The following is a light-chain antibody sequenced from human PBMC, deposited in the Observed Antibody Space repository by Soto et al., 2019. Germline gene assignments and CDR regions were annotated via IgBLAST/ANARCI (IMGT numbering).Light chain of an antibody. V-gene: IGLV2-11*01. CDR1: SSDVGNYNY. J-gene: IGLJ3*02. CDR3: CSYPGSHTWV. Sequence: QSALTQPASVSGSPGQSITISCTGTSSDVGNYNYVSWYQQHPGKAPKVMIYDVTKRPSGVPDRFSGSKSGITASLTISGLQADDEADYYCCSYPGSHTWVFGGGTKLTVL. CDR2: DVT.